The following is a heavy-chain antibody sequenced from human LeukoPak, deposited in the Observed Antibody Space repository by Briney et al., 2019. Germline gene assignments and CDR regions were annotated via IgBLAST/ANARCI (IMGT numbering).Heavy chain of an antibody. J-gene: IGHJ4*02. CDR1: GGSISSYY. V-gene: IGHV4-59*08. CDR3: AAFKQWLVVLDF. Sequence: PSETLSLTCSVSGGSISSYYWSCIRQPPGKGLEWIGYIYYSGSTNYNPSLKSRVTISVDTSKNQFSLKLTSVTAADTAVYYCAAFKQWLVVLDFWGQGTLVTVSS. D-gene: IGHD6-19*01. CDR2: IYYSGST.